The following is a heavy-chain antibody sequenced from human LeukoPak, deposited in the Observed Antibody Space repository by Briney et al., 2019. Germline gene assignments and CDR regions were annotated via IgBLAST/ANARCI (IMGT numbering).Heavy chain of an antibody. CDR3: ARESPYYDSTGYYSGHFDY. V-gene: IGHV1-69*01. CDR1: GGSFSSYA. Sequence: SVKVSCKASGGSFSSYAISWVRQAPGQGLEWMGGIIPIFGTANYAQKFQGRVTITADESTSTAYMELSSLRSEDTAVYYCARESPYYDSTGYYSGHFDYWGQGTLVTVSS. J-gene: IGHJ4*02. CDR2: IIPIFGTA. D-gene: IGHD3-22*01.